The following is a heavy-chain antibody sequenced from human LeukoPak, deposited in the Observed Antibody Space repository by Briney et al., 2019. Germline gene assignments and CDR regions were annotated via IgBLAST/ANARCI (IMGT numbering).Heavy chain of an antibody. CDR1: GFTFSSYG. J-gene: IGHJ3*02. V-gene: IGHV3-23*01. CDR2: ISGSGGTI. Sequence: PGGSLRLSCAASGFTFSSYGMSWVRQAPGKGLEWVSLISGSGGTIYYADSVKGRFTISRDNSKNTLFLQMNSLRAEDTAVYYCAKDPYSGSYISGGAFDIWGRGTMVTVSS. CDR3: AKDPYSGSYISGGAFDI. D-gene: IGHD1-26*01.